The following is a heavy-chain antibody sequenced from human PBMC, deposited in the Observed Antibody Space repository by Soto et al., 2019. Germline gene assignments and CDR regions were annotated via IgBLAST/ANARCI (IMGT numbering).Heavy chain of an antibody. D-gene: IGHD3-10*01. J-gene: IGHJ6*02. CDR3: AGGSVLLWFGELLPPYYYYGMDV. CDR1: GGSISGYY. Sequence: SETLSLTCSVSGGSISGYYCSRFRQPPRKGLEWIGYMGYSGHTSYNPSLKSRVTISVDTSKNQFSLKLSSVTAADTAVYYCAGGSVLLWFGELLPPYYYYGMDVWGQGTTVNVSS. V-gene: IGHV4-59*12. CDR2: MGYSGHT.